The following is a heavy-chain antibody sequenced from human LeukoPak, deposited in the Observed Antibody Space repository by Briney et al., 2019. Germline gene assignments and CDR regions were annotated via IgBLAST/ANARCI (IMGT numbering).Heavy chain of an antibody. J-gene: IGHJ3*02. CDR1: GFTFSSYA. V-gene: IGHV3-23*01. Sequence: GGSLRLSCAASGFTFSSYAMSWVRQAPGKGLEWVSAISGSGGSTYYADSVKGRFTISRDNSKNTLYLQMNSLRAEDTAVYYCAKDHDDYGDYRDAFDIWGQGTMVTVSS. CDR3: AKDHDDYGDYRDAFDI. CDR2: ISGSGGST. D-gene: IGHD4-17*01.